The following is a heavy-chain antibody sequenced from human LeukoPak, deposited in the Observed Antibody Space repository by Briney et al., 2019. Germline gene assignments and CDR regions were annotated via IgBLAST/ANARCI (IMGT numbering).Heavy chain of an antibody. D-gene: IGHD6-13*01. V-gene: IGHV4-59*01. J-gene: IGHJ4*02. CDR3: AIMPDPYSSSWNRNDY. CDR2: IYYSGST. Sequence: SETLSLTCTVSGGSISSYYWSWIRQPPGKGLEWIGYIYYSGSTNYNPSLKCRVTISVDTSKNQFSLKLSSVTAADTAVYYCAIMPDPYSSSWNRNDYWGQGTLVTVSS. CDR1: GGSISSYY.